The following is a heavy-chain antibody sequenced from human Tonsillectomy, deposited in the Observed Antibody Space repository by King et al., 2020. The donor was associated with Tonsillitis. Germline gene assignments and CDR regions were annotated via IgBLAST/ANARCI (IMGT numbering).Heavy chain of an antibody. CDR1: GFTFSSYA. CDR2: IYSGGIGT. CDR3: AKDWRSFGDYVWGSYPELGYYFDY. Sequence: VQLVESGGGLVQPGGSLRLSCAASGFTFSSYAMSWVRQAPGKGLEWVSIIYSGGIGTYYADSVKGRFTISRDNSKNTLYLQMNSLRAEDTSVYYCAKDWRSFGDYVWGSYPELGYYFDYGGQGTLVTVSS. D-gene: IGHD3-16*02. J-gene: IGHJ4*02. V-gene: IGHV3-23*03.